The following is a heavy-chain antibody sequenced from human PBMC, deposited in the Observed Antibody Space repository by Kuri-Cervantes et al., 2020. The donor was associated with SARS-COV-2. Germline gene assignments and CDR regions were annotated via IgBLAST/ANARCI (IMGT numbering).Heavy chain of an antibody. CDR2: IWYDGSNK. CDR3: AKDCSSTSCDDAFDI. Sequence: LSLTCAASGFTFSSYGMHWVRQAPGKGLEWVAVIWYDGSNKYYADSVKGRFTISRDNSKNTLYLQMNSLRAEDTAVYYCAKDCSSTSCDDAFDIWGQRTMVTVSS. J-gene: IGHJ3*02. CDR1: GFTFSSYG. D-gene: IGHD2-2*01. V-gene: IGHV3-33*06.